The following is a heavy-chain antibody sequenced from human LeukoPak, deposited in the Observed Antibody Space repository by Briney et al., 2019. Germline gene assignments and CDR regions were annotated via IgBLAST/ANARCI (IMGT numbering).Heavy chain of an antibody. Sequence: GASVKVSCKASGYTFTGYYMHWVRQAPGQGLEWMGGIIPIFGTANYAQKFQGRVTITADESTSTAYMELSSLRSEDTAVYYCASLYGDDAFDIWGQGTMVTVSS. V-gene: IGHV1-69*13. CDR1: GYTFTGYY. CDR2: IIPIFGTA. J-gene: IGHJ3*02. CDR3: ASLYGDDAFDI. D-gene: IGHD4-17*01.